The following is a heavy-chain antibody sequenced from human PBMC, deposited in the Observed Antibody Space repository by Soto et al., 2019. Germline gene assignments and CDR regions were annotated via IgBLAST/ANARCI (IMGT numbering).Heavy chain of an antibody. V-gene: IGHV1-18*01. D-gene: IGHD3-16*01. J-gene: IGHJ4*02. Sequence: QVQLVQSGAEVKKPGASVKVSCKASGYTFTNFGISWVRQAPGQGLEWMGWISAYNGNTNYAQNFQGRVTITTDTSTRTAYMELRSLRSEDTAVYSCARGGTPIDSWGQGTLVTVSS. CDR3: ARGGTPIDS. CDR1: GYTFTNFG. CDR2: ISAYNGNT.